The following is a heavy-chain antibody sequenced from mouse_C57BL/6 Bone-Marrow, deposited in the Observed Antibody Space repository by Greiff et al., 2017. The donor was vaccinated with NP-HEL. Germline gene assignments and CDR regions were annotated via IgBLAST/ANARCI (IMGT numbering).Heavy chain of an antibody. Sequence: VKPVEAGPELVKPGASVKISCQASGYAFSSSWMNWVKQRPGKGLEWIGRIYPGDGDTNYNGKFKGKATLTADKSSSTAYMQLSSLTSEDSAVYFCAPITTVVATDWYFDVWGTGTTVTVSS. CDR2: IYPGDGDT. V-gene: IGHV1-82*01. D-gene: IGHD1-1*01. CDR3: APITTVVATDWYFDV. CDR1: GYAFSSSW. J-gene: IGHJ1*03.